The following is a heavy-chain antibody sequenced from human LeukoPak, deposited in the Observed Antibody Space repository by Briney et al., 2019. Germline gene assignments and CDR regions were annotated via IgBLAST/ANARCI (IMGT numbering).Heavy chain of an antibody. Sequence: GGSLRLSCAASGFTFSSYAMHWVRQAPGKGLEWVAVISYDGSNKYYADSVKGRFTISRDNSKNTLFLQMNGLTSADTAVYYCVKERYYYSDTGHIFRVDYWGQGTLVTVSA. CDR1: GFTFSSYA. CDR2: ISYDGSNK. CDR3: VKERYYYSDTGHIFRVDY. D-gene: IGHD2-21*02. J-gene: IGHJ4*02. V-gene: IGHV3-30-3*01.